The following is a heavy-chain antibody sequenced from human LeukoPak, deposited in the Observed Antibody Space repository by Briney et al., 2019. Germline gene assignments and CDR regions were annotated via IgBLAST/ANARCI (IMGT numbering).Heavy chain of an antibody. D-gene: IGHD2-21*01. Sequence: SETLSLTCTVSGGSISSYYWSWIRQPPGKGLEWIGYIYTNGSTNYNPSLKSRVTISVDTSKNQFSLKLSSVTAADTAVYYCARGGDPWGRHRFDPWGQGTLVTVSS. J-gene: IGHJ5*02. CDR3: ARGGDPWGRHRFDP. CDR1: GGSISSYY. CDR2: IYTNGST. V-gene: IGHV4-4*09.